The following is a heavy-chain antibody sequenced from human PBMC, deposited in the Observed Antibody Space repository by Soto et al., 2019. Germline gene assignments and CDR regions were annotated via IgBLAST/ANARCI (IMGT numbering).Heavy chain of an antibody. V-gene: IGHV5-51*01. CDR1: GYRFTSYW. D-gene: IGHD3-22*01. J-gene: IGHJ5*02. CDR3: ARKDKSGYFNWFDP. CDR2: IFPSDSDT. Sequence: GASLKISCRTSGYRFTSYWIAWVRQMPGKGLEWMGIIFPSDSDTRYSPSFQGQVTISADRSTSTVFLQWASLKASDTAVYFCARKDKSGYFNWFDPWGQGTLVTAPQ.